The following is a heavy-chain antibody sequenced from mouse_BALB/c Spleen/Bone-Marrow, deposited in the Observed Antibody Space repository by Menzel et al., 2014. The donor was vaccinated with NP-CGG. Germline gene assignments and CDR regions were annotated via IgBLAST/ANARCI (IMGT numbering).Heavy chain of an antibody. Sequence: EVKLMESGAELVKPGASVRLSCTASGFNIKDTYMDWVKQRPEQRLEWIGRIDPANGNTKYDPKFQGKATITADTSSNTAYLQLSSLTSEDTAVYYCARYRLGTYFDYWGQGTTLTVSS. CDR3: ARYRLGTYFDY. CDR2: IDPANGNT. CDR1: GFNIKDTY. D-gene: IGHD2-14*01. V-gene: IGHV14-3*02. J-gene: IGHJ2*01.